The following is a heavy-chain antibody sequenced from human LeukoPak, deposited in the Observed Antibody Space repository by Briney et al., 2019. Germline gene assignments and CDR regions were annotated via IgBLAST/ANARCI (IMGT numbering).Heavy chain of an antibody. CDR3: ARGLNGPNYYGSGSYYRS. CDR1: GGSFSGYY. J-gene: IGHJ4*02. D-gene: IGHD3-10*01. Sequence: PSETLSLTCAVYGGSFSGYYWSWIRQPPGKGLEWIGEINHSGSTNYNPSLKSRVTISVDTSKNQFSLKLSSVTAADTAVYYCARGLNGPNYYGSGSYYRSWGQGTLVTVSS. CDR2: INHSGST. V-gene: IGHV4-34*01.